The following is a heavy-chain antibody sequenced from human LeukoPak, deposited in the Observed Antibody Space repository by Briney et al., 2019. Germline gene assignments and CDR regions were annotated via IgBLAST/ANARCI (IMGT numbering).Heavy chain of an antibody. D-gene: IGHD3-3*01. CDR3: ASIDFWSGYYYFDY. J-gene: IGHJ4*02. CDR1: GGSISSYY. Sequence: SETLSLTCTVSGGSISSYYWSWIRQPPGKGLEWIGYIYYSGSTNYNPSLKSRVTISVDTSKNQFPLKLSSVTAADTAVYYCASIDFWSGYYYFDYWGQGTLVTVSS. V-gene: IGHV4-59*08. CDR2: IYYSGST.